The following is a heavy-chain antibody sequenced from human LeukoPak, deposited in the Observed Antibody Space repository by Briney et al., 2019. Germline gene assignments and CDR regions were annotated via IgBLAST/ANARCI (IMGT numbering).Heavy chain of an antibody. Sequence: PGGSLRLSCAASGXSFDDYAMHWVRQAPGKGLESVSLTSGDGGSTYYADSVQGRFTVSRDNSKNSLYLQMNSLRTEDTALYYCVGLRGYFQHWGQGTLVTVSS. J-gene: IGHJ1*01. CDR2: TSGDGGST. V-gene: IGHV3-43*02. CDR3: VGLRGYFQH. CDR1: GXSFDDYA.